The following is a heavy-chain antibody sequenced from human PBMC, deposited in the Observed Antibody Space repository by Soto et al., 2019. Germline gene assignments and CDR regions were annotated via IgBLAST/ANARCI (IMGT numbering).Heavy chain of an antibody. Sequence: ASVKVSCKASGYTFTSYGISWVRQAPGQGLEWMGWISAYNGNTNYAQKLQGRVTMTTDTSTSTAYMELRSLRSDDTAVYYCARDVPYYGPRLGRVNAFDIWGQGTMVTVSS. J-gene: IGHJ3*02. CDR2: ISAYNGNT. D-gene: IGHD3-22*01. CDR1: GYTFTSYG. CDR3: ARDVPYYGPRLGRVNAFDI. V-gene: IGHV1-18*01.